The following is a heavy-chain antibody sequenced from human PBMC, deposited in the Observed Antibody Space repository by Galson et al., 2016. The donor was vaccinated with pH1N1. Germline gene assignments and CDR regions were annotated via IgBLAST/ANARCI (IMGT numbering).Heavy chain of an antibody. V-gene: IGHV4-38-2*02. Sequence: ETLSLTCSVSGESVNTGNYWGWIRQTPGREPVWIVNVHHIGNAYYNPSLKSRVTMSVDTSTNQVSLNLNSATAADTGVYYCWRDLYFMDFGAFDLWGPGTGVIVSS. CDR3: WRDLYFMDFGAFDL. CDR2: VHHIGNA. CDR1: GESVNTGNY. D-gene: IGHD3-9*01. J-gene: IGHJ3*01.